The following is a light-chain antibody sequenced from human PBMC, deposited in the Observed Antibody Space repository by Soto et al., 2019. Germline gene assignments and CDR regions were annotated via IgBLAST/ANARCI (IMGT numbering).Light chain of an antibody. V-gene: IGLV2-14*01. J-gene: IGLJ1*01. CDR2: DVS. CDR3: SSYTSSSPHV. CDR1: SSDVGGYNY. Sequence: QSVLTQPAYVSRSPGQSFTISFTGTSSDVGGYNYVSWYQQHPGKAPKLMIYDVSNRPSGVSNRFSGSKSGNTASLTISGLQAEDEADYYCSSYTSSSPHVFGTGTKVNVL.